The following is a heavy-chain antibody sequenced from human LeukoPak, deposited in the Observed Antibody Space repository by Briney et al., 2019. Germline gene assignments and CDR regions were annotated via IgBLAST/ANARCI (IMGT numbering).Heavy chain of an antibody. CDR3: ARGGRSNWFDP. CDR1: GGSISSYY. D-gene: IGHD3-16*01. CDR2: IYYSGST. J-gene: IGHJ5*02. V-gene: IGHV4-59*01. Sequence: SSETLSLTCTVSGGSISSYYWSWIRQPTGKGLEWIGYIYYSGSTKYNPSLKSRVTISVDTSKNQFSLKLSSVTAADTAVYYCARGGRSNWFDPWGQGTLVTVSS.